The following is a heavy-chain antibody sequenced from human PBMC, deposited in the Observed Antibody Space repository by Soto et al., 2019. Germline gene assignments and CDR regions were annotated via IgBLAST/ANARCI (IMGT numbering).Heavy chain of an antibody. D-gene: IGHD2-15*01. CDR3: AKDRVAATTNDAFDI. Sequence: PGGSLRLSCAASGFTFSSYAMSWVRQAPGKGLEWVSRISWNSGSIVYADSVKGRFTISRDNAKNSLYLQMNSLRAEDTALYYCAKDRVAATTNDAFDIWGQGTMVTVSS. V-gene: IGHV3-9*01. J-gene: IGHJ3*02. CDR2: ISWNSGSI. CDR1: GFTFSSYA.